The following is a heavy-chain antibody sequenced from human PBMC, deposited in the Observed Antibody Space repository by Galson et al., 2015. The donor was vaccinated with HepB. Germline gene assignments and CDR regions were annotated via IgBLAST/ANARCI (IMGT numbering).Heavy chain of an antibody. J-gene: IGHJ6*02. V-gene: IGHV3-30*18. D-gene: IGHD3-10*01. Sequence: SLRLSCAASGFTFSRHGMHWVRQAPGKGLEWVAVMSYDGSDKYYADSVKGRFTVSRDNSKNTLYLQMNSLRPEDTALYYCAKLGTRFGDVASFYYYVMDVWGHGTTVTASS. CDR3: AKLGTRFGDVASFYYYVMDV. CDR2: MSYDGSDK. CDR1: GFTFSRHG.